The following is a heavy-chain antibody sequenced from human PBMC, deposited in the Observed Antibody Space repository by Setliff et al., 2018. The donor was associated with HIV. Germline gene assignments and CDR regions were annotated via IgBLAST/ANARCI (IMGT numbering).Heavy chain of an antibody. CDR1: GGHFSSYH. D-gene: IGHD2-2*01. CDR2: IFASGST. Sequence: SETLSLTCTVSGGHFSSYHWSWIRHPAGKGLEWIGHIFASGSTQYNPSLESRVTMSVDTSRTQFSLKLRSVTAADTAVYYCARVGASGVASSMDYHDYMDVWGKGTSVTVSS. V-gene: IGHV4-4*07. J-gene: IGHJ6*03. CDR3: ARVGASGVASSMDYHDYMDV.